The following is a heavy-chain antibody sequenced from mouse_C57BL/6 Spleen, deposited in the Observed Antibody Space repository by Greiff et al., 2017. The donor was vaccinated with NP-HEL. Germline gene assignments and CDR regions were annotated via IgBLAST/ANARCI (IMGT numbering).Heavy chain of an antibody. D-gene: IGHD2-2*01. CDR3: ARGGGYDVSYAMDY. V-gene: IGHV1-18*01. CDR1: GYTFTDYN. CDR2: INPNNGGT. Sequence: DVQLVESGPELVKPGASVKIPCKASGYTFTDYNMDWVKQSHGKSLEWIGDINPNNGGTIYNQKFKGKATLTVDKSSSTAYMELRSLTSEDTAGYYCARGGGYDVSYAMDYWGQGTSVTVAS. J-gene: IGHJ4*01.